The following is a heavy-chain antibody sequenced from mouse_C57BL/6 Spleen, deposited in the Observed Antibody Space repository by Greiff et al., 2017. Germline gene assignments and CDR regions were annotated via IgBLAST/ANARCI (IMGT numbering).Heavy chain of an antibody. Sequence: EVQVVESGGGLVKPGGSLKLSCAASGFTFSSYAMSWVRQTPEKRLEWVATISDGGSYTYYPDNVKGRFTISRDNAKNNLYLQMSHLKSEDTSMYYCARDDESYAMDYWGQGTSVTVSS. J-gene: IGHJ4*01. D-gene: IGHD2-3*01. CDR2: ISDGGSYT. CDR1: GFTFSSYA. V-gene: IGHV5-4*01. CDR3: ARDDESYAMDY.